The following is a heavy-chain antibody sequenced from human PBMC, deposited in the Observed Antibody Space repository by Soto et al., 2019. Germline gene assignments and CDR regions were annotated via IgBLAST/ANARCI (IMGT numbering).Heavy chain of an antibody. J-gene: IGHJ6*02. CDR1: GYSFTSYW. V-gene: IGHV5-10-1*01. CDR3: ARHPIVVVPAATQHYYYYGMDV. D-gene: IGHD2-2*01. CDR2: IDPSDSYT. Sequence: LKISCKGSGYSFTSYWISWVRQMPGKGLEWMGRIDPSDSYTNHSPSFQGHVTISADKSISTAYLQWSSLKASDTAMYYCARHPIVVVPAATQHYYYYGMDVWGQGTTVTVSS.